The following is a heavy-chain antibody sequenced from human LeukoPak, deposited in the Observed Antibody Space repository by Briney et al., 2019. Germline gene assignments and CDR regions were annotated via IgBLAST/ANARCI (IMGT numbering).Heavy chain of an antibody. CDR1: GFTFSTSW. Sequence: GGSLRLSCAASGFTFSTSWMNWVRQAPGKGLEWVAMITQEESERYYVDSVKGRFIISRDNVKSSLYLQTNSLRAEDTAVYYCARGGGDAWGQGTLVTVSS. CDR2: ITQEESER. D-gene: IGHD3-3*01. CDR3: ARGGGDA. V-gene: IGHV3-7*01. J-gene: IGHJ5*02.